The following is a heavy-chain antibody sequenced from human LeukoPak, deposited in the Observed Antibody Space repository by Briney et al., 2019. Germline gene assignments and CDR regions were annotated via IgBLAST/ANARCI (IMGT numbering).Heavy chain of an antibody. CDR2: IYYSGST. CDR1: GASISSGSYY. J-gene: IGHJ3*02. CDR3: ARHSNYYDFRGLGAFDI. V-gene: IGHV4-39*01. D-gene: IGHD3/OR15-3a*01. Sequence: PSETLSLTCSVSGASISSGSYYWGWIRQPPGKGLGWIGSIYYSGSTYYSPSLKSRVTISVDTSKNHFSLKLTSVTAADTAVYYCARHSNYYDFRGLGAFDIWGQGTMVTVSS.